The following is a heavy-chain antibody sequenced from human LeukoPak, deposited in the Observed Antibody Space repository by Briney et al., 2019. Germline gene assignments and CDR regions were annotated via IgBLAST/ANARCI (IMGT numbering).Heavy chain of an antibody. D-gene: IGHD6-25*01. J-gene: IGHJ4*02. CDR2: ISYDGSNK. CDR3: AKEVSGKVYFEH. CDR1: GFTFSSYG. Sequence: GRSLRLSCAASGFTFSSYGMHWVRQAPGKGLEWVAVISYDGSNKYYADSVRGRFTISRDNSKNTLYLQMNSLRAEDTAVYYCAKEVSGKVYFEHWGQGTLVTVSS. V-gene: IGHV3-30*18.